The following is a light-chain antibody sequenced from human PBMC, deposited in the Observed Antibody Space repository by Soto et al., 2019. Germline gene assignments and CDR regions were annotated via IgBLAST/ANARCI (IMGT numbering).Light chain of an antibody. J-gene: IGKJ5*01. Sequence: EIVMTQSPATLSVSPGERATLSCRASESVSINLSWYQQKPGQAPRLLIYGASTRATGIPARSSGSGSGTEFTLTISILQSEVCAVYCWQQNVCSPITFGQGTRLEIK. V-gene: IGKV3-15*01. CDR2: GAS. CDR3: QQNVCSPIT. CDR1: ESVSIN.